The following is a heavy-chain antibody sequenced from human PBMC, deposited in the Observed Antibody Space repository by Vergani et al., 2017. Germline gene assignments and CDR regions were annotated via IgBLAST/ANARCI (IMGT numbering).Heavy chain of an antibody. V-gene: IGHV3-9*01. Sequence: EVQLVESGGGLVQPGRSLRLSCAASGFTFDDYAMHWVRQAPGKGLEWVSGISWNSGSIGYADSVKGRFTISRDNAKNSLYLQMNSLRAEDTAVYYCARAPAYCGGDCYSYFDYWGQGTLVTVSS. CDR2: ISWNSGSI. CDR1: GFTFDDYA. CDR3: ARAPAYCGGDCYSYFDY. D-gene: IGHD2-21*02. J-gene: IGHJ4*02.